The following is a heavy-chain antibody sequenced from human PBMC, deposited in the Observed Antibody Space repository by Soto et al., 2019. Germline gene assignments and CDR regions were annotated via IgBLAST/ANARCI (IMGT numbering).Heavy chain of an antibody. V-gene: IGHV4-59*01. CDR3: AREGSFYYFGMDV. J-gene: IGHJ6*02. Sequence: PSETLSLTCIVSGGSISGFYWSWIRQSPGKGLEWIGYIHDSERTSYNPSLKSRVTMSVDTSKNQFSLTVTSVIAADTAVYFCAREGSFYYFGMDVWGQGTTVTVSS. CDR2: IHDSERT. CDR1: GGSISGFY. D-gene: IGHD3-10*01.